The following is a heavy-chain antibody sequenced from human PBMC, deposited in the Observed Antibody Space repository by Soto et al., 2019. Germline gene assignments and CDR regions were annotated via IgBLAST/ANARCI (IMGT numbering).Heavy chain of an antibody. CDR3: AGIGEDVYYGMDV. CDR1: GGSMRSYY. V-gene: IGHV4-4*07. J-gene: IGHJ6*02. D-gene: IGHD3-16*01. CDR2: IYSRGDT. Sequence: SETLSLTCIVSGGSMRSYYWNWLRQPAGKGLEWIGRIYSRGDTNYNPSVKSRVTMSVDTSKNEFSLRLNSVTAADTAVYYCAGIGEDVYYGMDVWGQGTKVTVYS.